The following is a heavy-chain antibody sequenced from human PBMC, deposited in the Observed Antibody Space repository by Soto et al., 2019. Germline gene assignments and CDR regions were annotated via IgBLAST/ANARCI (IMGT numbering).Heavy chain of an antibody. V-gene: IGHV3-7*03. D-gene: IGHD6-19*01. CDR2: IIQDGSEK. CDR1: GFIFSDYW. CDR3: ARRGIGVAGIFDY. Sequence: GGSLRLSCAASGFIFSDYWMNWVRQAPGKGLEWVARIIQDGSEKYYVDSVKGRFTTSRDNPKNSLYLQMDSLRVEDTAVYYCARRGIGVAGIFDYWGQGTLVTVSS. J-gene: IGHJ4*02.